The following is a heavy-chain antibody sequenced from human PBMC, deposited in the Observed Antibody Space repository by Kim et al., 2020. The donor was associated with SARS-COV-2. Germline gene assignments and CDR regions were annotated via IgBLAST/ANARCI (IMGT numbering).Heavy chain of an antibody. V-gene: IGHV4-31*03. CDR2: ISYSGST. Sequence: SETLSLTCTVSGGSISSNGYYWSWLRQHPGKGLEWIGFISYSGSTQYNPSLKSRVIMLLDTSKNQFSLQLSSVTAADTAFYYCARGGRLGRGDYFDPWG. CDR1: GGSISSNGYY. J-gene: IGHJ5*02. CDR3: ARGGRLGRGDYFDP. D-gene: IGHD3-16*01.